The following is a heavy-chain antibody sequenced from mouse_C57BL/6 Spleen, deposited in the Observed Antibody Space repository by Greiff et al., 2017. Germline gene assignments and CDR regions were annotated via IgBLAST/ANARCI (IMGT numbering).Heavy chain of an antibody. D-gene: IGHD2-4*01. CDR2: ISSGSSTI. J-gene: IGHJ3*01. V-gene: IGHV5-17*01. CDR3: ASPYDYGGTWFAY. CDR1: GFTFSDYG. Sequence: DVKLVESGGGLVKPGGSLKLSCAASGFTFSDYGMHWVRQAPEKGLEWVAYISSGSSTIYYADTVKGRFTISRDNAKNTLFLQMTSLRSEDTAMYYCASPYDYGGTWFAYWGQGTLVTVSA.